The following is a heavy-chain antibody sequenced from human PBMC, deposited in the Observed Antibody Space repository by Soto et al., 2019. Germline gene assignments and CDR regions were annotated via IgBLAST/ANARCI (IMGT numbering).Heavy chain of an antibody. CDR1: GDSISSYY. Sequence: PSETLSLTCTVSGDSISSYYWSWIRQPAGKGLEWIGRIYSSGSTNYNPSLKSRVSMSVDTSKNQFSLKLSSVTAADTAVYYCARDSQKVGTTRLYFGLWGRGTLVTVSS. CDR2: IYSSGST. CDR3: ARDSQKVGTTRLYFGL. D-gene: IGHD1-26*01. V-gene: IGHV4-4*07. J-gene: IGHJ2*01.